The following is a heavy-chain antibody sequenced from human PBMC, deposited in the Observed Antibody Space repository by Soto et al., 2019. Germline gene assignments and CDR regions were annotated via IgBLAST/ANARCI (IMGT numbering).Heavy chain of an antibody. CDR1: GFTFSSYA. CDR3: AKAGTHSYFDC. CDR2: ISISADNT. V-gene: IGHV3-23*01. J-gene: IGHJ4*02. Sequence: PGGSLRLSCVASGFTFSSYAMTWVRQAPGKGLEWVSSISISADNTYYADSVKGRFTISRDNSKNTFYLQMSSLRADDTAEYYCAKAGTHSYFDCWGQRTLVTVSS. D-gene: IGHD1-1*01.